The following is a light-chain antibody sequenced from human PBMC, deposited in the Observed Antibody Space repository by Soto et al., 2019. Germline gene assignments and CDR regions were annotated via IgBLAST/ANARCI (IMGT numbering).Light chain of an antibody. Sequence: DIQMTQSPSTLSASVGDRVTITCRASQSIRNFLAWSQQKPGKAPKVLIYDASSLASGVPSRFSGSGSGTECTLTISSLQPDDLATYFCQQYDSYWTFGPGTKVEIK. CDR3: QQYDSYWT. J-gene: IGKJ1*01. CDR2: DAS. CDR1: QSIRNF. V-gene: IGKV1-5*01.